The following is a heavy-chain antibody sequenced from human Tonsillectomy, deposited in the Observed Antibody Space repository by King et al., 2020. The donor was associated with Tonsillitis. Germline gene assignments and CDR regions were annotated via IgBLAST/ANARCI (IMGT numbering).Heavy chain of an antibody. CDR2: IYSSGST. CDR3: ARGETAFRTDYY. Sequence: QLQESGPGLVKPSETLSLTCTVSGGSISSYYWNWIRQPAGKGLEWIGRIYSSGSTNYNPSLKSRVTMSVDTSKNQFYLKVKSVTAADTAVYYCARGETAFRTDYYWGQGTLVTVSS. J-gene: IGHJ4*02. D-gene: IGHD3-3*02. V-gene: IGHV4-4*07. CDR1: GGSISSYY.